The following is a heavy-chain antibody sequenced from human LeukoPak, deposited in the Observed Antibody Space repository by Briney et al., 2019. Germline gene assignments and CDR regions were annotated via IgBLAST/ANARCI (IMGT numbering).Heavy chain of an antibody. D-gene: IGHD4-23*01. CDR1: GFTFSSYS. CDR2: ISSSSSTI. CDR3: ARASPDYGGNYYYYYYYMDV. V-gene: IGHV3-48*04. J-gene: IGHJ6*03. Sequence: GGSLRLSCAASGFTFSSYSMNWVRQAPGKGLEWVSYISSSSSTIYYADSVKGRFTISRDNAKNSLYLQMNSLRAEDTAVYYCARASPDYGGNYYYYYYYMDVWGKGTTVTVSS.